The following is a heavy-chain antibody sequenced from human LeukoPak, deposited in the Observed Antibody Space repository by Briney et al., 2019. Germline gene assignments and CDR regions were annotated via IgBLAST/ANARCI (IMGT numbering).Heavy chain of an antibody. CDR2: ISTYNGNT. D-gene: IGHD5-18*01. V-gene: IGHV1-18*01. Sequence: ASVKVSCKTSGYTFTSHGITWVRQAPGQGLEWMGWISTYNGNTDYEEKLQGRVTVTSDTSTSTAYMELRSLTSDDTAVYYCARVHADSPFDYWGQGTLVTVSS. CDR1: GYTFTSHG. CDR3: ARVHADSPFDY. J-gene: IGHJ4*02.